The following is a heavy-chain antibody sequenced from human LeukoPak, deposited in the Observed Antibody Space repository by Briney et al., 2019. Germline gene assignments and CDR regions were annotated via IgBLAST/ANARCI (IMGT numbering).Heavy chain of an antibody. J-gene: IGHJ4*02. Sequence: GGSLRLSCAASGFTFSDYYMSWIRQAPGKGPLWVSHIYSDGSGTSYADSVRGRFTISRDNAKNTLYLQMNSLRAEDTAVYYCARGIEAAGTDYWGQGTLVTVSS. CDR1: GFTFSDYY. CDR3: ARGIEAAGTDY. CDR2: IYSDGSGT. D-gene: IGHD6-13*01. V-gene: IGHV3-74*01.